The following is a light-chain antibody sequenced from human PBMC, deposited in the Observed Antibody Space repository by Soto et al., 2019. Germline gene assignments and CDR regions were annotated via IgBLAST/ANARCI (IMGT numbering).Light chain of an antibody. CDR3: QQYGSSPSYT. CDR1: QSVSSSY. Sequence: EIVLTQSPGTLSLSPGERATLSCRASQSVSSSYFAWYQQKPGQAPRLLIYGTSSRATGIPDRFSGSGSGTDFTLTINRLEPEDFAVYYCQQYGSSPSYTFGQGTKLEIK. V-gene: IGKV3-20*01. J-gene: IGKJ2*01. CDR2: GTS.